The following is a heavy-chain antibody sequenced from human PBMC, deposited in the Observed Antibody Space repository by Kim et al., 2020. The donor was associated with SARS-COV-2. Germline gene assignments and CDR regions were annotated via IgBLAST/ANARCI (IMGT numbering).Heavy chain of an antibody. J-gene: IGHJ6*02. CDR1: GFTVSSNY. Sequence: GGSLRLSCATSGFTVSSNYMSWVRQAPGKGLEWVSVIYSGGTAYYADSVKGRFTISRDNSKNTLYLQMNSLRGEDTAVYYCARNAGYNYRDVWGQGTTVTVSS. D-gene: IGHD5-18*01. CDR3: ARNAGYNYRDV. V-gene: IGHV3-66*02. CDR2: IYSGGTA.